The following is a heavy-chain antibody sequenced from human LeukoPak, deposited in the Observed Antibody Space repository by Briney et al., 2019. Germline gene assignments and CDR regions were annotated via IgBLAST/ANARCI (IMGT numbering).Heavy chain of an antibody. V-gene: IGHV3-48*04. CDR3: ARIGCSRSSCQIGHFDY. CDR2: VTSSGSSR. Sequence: PSETLSLTCSVSGGSISSSSFYWGWIRQPPGKGLEWISYVTSSGSSRYYADSVKGRFTISRDNGKNSLYLQMNSLRAEDTAVYFCARIGCSRSSCQIGHFDYWGQGTLVTVSS. J-gene: IGHJ4*02. D-gene: IGHD2-2*01. CDR1: GGSISSSS.